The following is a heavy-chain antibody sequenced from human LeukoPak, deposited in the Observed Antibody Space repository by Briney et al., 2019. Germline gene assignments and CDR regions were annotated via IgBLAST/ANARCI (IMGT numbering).Heavy chain of an antibody. CDR2: IRSKAYGGTT. Sequence: PGGSLRLSCTASGFTFGDYAMSWFRQAPGKGLEWVGFIRSKAYGGTTEYAASVKGRFTISRDDSKSIAYLQMNSLKTEDTAVYYCTRGAVAGVWYCQHWGQGTLVTVSS. V-gene: IGHV3-49*03. D-gene: IGHD6-19*01. J-gene: IGHJ1*01. CDR3: TRGAVAGVWYCQH. CDR1: GFTFGDYA.